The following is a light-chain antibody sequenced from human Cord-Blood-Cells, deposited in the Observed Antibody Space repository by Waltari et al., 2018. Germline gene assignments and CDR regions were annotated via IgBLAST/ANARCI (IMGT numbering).Light chain of an antibody. CDR2: DVS. V-gene: IGLV2-14*01. Sequence: QSALTQPASVSGSPGQSITISCTGPSSDVGCYNYVSWYQQHPGKAPKLMIYDVSNRPSGVSNRFSGSKSSNTASLTISGLQAEDEADYYCSSYTSSSLYVFGTGTKVTVL. J-gene: IGLJ1*01. CDR1: SSDVGCYNY. CDR3: SSYTSSSLYV.